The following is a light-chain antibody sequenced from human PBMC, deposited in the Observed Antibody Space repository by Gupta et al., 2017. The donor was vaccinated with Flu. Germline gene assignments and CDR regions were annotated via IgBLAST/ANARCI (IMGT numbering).Light chain of an antibody. CDR2: GAS. CDR3: QQYGSSPYS. J-gene: IGKJ2*03. CDR1: QSVSSSY. Sequence: EIVLTQSPGTLSVSPGERATLSCRASQSVSSSYLAWYQQKPGQAPRLLLYGASSRATGIPDRFSGSGSGTDFTLTSSRLEPEDFAVYYCQQYGSSPYSFGQGTKLEIK. V-gene: IGKV3-20*01.